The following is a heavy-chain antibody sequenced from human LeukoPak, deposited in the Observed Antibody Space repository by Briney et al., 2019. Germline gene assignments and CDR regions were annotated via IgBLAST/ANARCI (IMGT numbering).Heavy chain of an antibody. Sequence: TGGSLRLSCAASGFTFSSYGMSWVRQAPGKGPEWVTGISGSGGGTFYADSVKGRFTISRDSSKNTLYLQMNSLRAEDTAVYYCAKVISGYSYQPFDYWGQGTLVTVSS. V-gene: IGHV3-23*01. CDR2: ISGSGGGT. CDR1: GFTFSSYG. D-gene: IGHD3-22*01. CDR3: AKVISGYSYQPFDY. J-gene: IGHJ4*02.